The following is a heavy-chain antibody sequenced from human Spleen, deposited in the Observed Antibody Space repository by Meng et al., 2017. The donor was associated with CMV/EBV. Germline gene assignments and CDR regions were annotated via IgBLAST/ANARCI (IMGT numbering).Heavy chain of an antibody. Sequence: SGGSIRSSNWWSWVRQPPGKGLEWIGEIYHSGSTNYNPSLKSRVTISVDKSKNQFSLKLSSVTAADTAVYYCARTIVVVNLNWFDPWGQGTLVTVSS. CDR3: ARTIVVVNLNWFDP. CDR2: IYHSGST. CDR1: GGSIRSSNW. V-gene: IGHV4-4*02. J-gene: IGHJ5*02. D-gene: IGHD3-22*01.